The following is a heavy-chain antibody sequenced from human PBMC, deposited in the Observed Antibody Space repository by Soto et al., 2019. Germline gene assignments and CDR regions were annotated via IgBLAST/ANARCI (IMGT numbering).Heavy chain of an antibody. CDR3: AKDIRRFENNYVAFDS. CDR2: VTATGGTS. J-gene: IGHJ4*02. CDR1: GFSFSTYM. V-gene: IGHV3-23*01. D-gene: IGHD4-4*01. Sequence: GGSLRLSCAASGFSFSTYMMAWVRQSPGKGLEWVSTVTATGGTSYYADSVQGRFTVSRDNPKNILYLQMSGLRADDTAVYYCAKDIRRFENNYVAFDSWGQGTLVTVSS.